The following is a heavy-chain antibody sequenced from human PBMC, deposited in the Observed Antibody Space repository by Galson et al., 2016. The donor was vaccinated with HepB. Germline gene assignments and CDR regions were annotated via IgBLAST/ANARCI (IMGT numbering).Heavy chain of an antibody. V-gene: IGHV3-9*01. CDR3: AKALDYGDYDY. CDR2: ISWNSNNI. CDR1: GFTFREFA. D-gene: IGHD4-17*01. Sequence: SLRLSCAASGFTFREFAMHWIRQVPGKGLEWVSGISWNSNNIGYADSVRGRFTISRDNVKNSVYLQMNSLRAEDTALYYCAKALDYGDYDYWGQGTLVTVSS. J-gene: IGHJ4*02.